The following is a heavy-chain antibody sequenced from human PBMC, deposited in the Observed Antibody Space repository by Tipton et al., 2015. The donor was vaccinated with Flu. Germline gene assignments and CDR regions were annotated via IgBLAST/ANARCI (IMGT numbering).Heavy chain of an antibody. D-gene: IGHD2-21*01. J-gene: IGHJ6*02. CDR3: ARDGVVVRAMNTEGYYHYGMDV. CDR1: GYIFNNYG. Sequence: QLVQSGAEVKRPGASVKVSCKASGYIFNNYGISWVRQAPGQGLEWMGWISPYNGNTNYVQKFRDRVTMTTDTSTSTVYMELRSLRSDDSAVFFCARDGVVVRAMNTEGYYHYGMDVWGQGTTVTVSS. CDR2: ISPYNGNT. V-gene: IGHV1-18*01.